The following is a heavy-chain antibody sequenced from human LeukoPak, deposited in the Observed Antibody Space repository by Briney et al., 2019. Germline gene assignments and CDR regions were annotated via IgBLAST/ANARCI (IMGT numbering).Heavy chain of an antibody. CDR3: ARERPEYSGYDMRGNWFDP. J-gene: IGHJ5*02. Sequence: GASVKVSCKASGGTFSSYAISWVRQAPGQGLEWMGRIIPILGIANYAQKFQGRVTITADKSTSTAYMELSSLRSEDTAVYYCARERPEYSGYDMRGNWFDPWGQGTLVTVSS. V-gene: IGHV1-69*04. D-gene: IGHD5-12*01. CDR2: IIPILGIA. CDR1: GGTFSSYA.